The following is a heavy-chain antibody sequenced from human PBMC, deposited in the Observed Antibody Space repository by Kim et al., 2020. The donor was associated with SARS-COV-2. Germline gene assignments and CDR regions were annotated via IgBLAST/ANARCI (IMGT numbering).Heavy chain of an antibody. Sequence: GGSLRRSCAVSGLTVSSNYMSWVRQAPGKGLEWVSLIYNDGVRTTYADSVKGRFTISRDNSKNTLYLQMNSLTVEDTALYYCARERDYGSGAYYNDYWGQGTLVTVSS. CDR3: ARERDYGSGAYYNDY. D-gene: IGHD3-10*01. J-gene: IGHJ4*02. CDR2: IYNDGVRT. V-gene: IGHV3-66*01. CDR1: GLTVSSNY.